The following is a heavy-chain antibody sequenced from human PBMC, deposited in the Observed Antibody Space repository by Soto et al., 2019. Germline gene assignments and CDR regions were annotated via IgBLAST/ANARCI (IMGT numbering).Heavy chain of an antibody. CDR3: AKGTAWSPGDNYGMDV. CDR2: SSSSGGST. Sequence: LRLSCAASGFTFGSYSMSWVRQAPGKGLEWVSSSSSSGGSTWYADSVKGRFTISRDNSKNTLHLQINTLRVEDTAVYYCAKGTAWSPGDNYGMDVWGQGTTVTVSS. D-gene: IGHD3-10*01. V-gene: IGHV3-23*01. CDR1: GFTFGSYS. J-gene: IGHJ6*02.